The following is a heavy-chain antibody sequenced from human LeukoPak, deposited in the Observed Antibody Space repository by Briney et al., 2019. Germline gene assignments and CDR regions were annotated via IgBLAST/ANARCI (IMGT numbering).Heavy chain of an antibody. CDR2: INPNSGGT. CDR1: GYNFTGYY. V-gene: IGHV1-2*02. Sequence: ASVKVSCKASGYNFTGYYMHWVRQAPGQGLEWMGWINPNSGGTNYAQKFQGRVTMTRDTSISTAYMELSRLRSDDTAVYYCAASSGYYPYYFDYWGQGTLVTVSS. J-gene: IGHJ4*02. D-gene: IGHD3-22*01. CDR3: AASSGYYPYYFDY.